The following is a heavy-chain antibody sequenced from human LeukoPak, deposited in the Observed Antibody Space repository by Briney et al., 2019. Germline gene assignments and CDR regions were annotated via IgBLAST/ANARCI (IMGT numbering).Heavy chain of an antibody. CDR3: ARDYSSGWYSVDY. V-gene: IGHV1-18*03. Sequence: GASVKVSCKTFNYTFTAYGINWVRQAPGQGLEWMGWIRSDNGKTNYAQKLQGRVTLTTDTTTSTAYMELRSLRSDDMAIYYCARDYSSGWYSVDYWGQGTLITVSS. CDR1: NYTFTAYG. J-gene: IGHJ4*02. CDR2: IRSDNGKT. D-gene: IGHD6-19*01.